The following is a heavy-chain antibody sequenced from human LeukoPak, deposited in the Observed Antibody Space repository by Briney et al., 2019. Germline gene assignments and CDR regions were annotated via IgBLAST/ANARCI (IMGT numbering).Heavy chain of an antibody. V-gene: IGHV1-69*13. J-gene: IGHJ4*02. CDR2: IIPIFGTA. CDR1: GGTFSRYV. D-gene: IGHD2-2*01. CDR3: AHIYCSSSSCYSDFDY. Sequence: ASVKVSCKASGGTFSRYVISWVRQAPGQGLEWMGGIIPIFGTANYAQKFQGRVTITADESTSTAYMELSSLRSEDTAVYYCAHIYCSSSSCYSDFDYWGQGTLVTVSS.